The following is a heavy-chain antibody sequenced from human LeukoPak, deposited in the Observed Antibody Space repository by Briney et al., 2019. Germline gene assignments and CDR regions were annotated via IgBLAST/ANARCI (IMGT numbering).Heavy chain of an antibody. V-gene: IGHV3-23*01. Sequence: GGSLRLSCAASGFTFSNYAIHWVRQAPGKGLELVSIVGGSGVKTYYADSVKGRFTISRDNSKNTAYLQMNSLRAEDTAVYYCAKRGDCSGTCTYDYWGQGTLVTVSS. CDR3: AKRGDCSGTCTYDY. D-gene: IGHD2-2*01. J-gene: IGHJ4*02. CDR1: GFTFSNYA. CDR2: VGGSGVKT.